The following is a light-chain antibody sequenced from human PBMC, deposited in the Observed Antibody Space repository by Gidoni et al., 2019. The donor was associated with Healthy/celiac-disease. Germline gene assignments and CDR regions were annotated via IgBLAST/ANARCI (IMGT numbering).Light chain of an antibody. V-gene: IGKV1-5*03. CDR2: KAS. Sequence: IQMPQSPSTLSASVGDRVTITCRARQRISSWLAWYQQKPGKAPKLLIYKASSLESGVPSRFSGSGSGTEFTLTISSLQPDDFATYYCQQYNSYSPYTFGQGTKLEIK. CDR1: QRISSW. J-gene: IGKJ2*01. CDR3: QQYNSYSPYT.